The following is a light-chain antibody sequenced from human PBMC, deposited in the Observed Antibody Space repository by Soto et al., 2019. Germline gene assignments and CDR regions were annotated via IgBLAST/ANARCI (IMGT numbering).Light chain of an antibody. V-gene: IGLV2-14*01. CDR2: EVS. Sequence: QSALTQPASVSGSPGQSITISCTGTSSDVGGYNYVSWYQQHPAKAPKLMIYEVSNRPSGVSHRFSGSKSGNTASLTISGLQAEDEADSYCFSYTTSSTLVFGGGTKLTVL. CDR3: FSYTTSSTLV. CDR1: SSDVGGYNY. J-gene: IGLJ3*02.